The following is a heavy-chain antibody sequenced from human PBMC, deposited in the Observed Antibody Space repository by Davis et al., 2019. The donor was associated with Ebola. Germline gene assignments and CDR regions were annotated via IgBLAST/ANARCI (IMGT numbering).Heavy chain of an antibody. D-gene: IGHD4-17*01. J-gene: IGHJ4*02. V-gene: IGHV3-23*01. Sequence: PGGSLRLSCAASGFTFSSYAMSWVRQAPGKGLEWVSAISGSGGSTYYADSVKGRFTISRDNAKNSVYLQMYSLRAEDTAVYHCARGYGAFDYWGQGTLVTVSS. CDR2: ISGSGGST. CDR1: GFTFSSYA. CDR3: ARGYGAFDY.